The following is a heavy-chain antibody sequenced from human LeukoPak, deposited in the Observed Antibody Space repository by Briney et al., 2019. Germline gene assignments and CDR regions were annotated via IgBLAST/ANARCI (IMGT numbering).Heavy chain of an antibody. CDR2: IYNSAT. D-gene: IGHD2-15*01. Sequence: PSQTLSLTCTVSGGSISGGEYHWRWIRQPPGKGLEWIGYIYNSATYYNPSLKSRVSISEDTSNNHFSLKVNSVTAADTAVYCASYRVNEGGRGSWGQGTLATASS. V-gene: IGHV4-30-4*01. J-gene: IGHJ5*02. CDR3: SYRVNEGGRGS. CDR1: GGSISGGEYH.